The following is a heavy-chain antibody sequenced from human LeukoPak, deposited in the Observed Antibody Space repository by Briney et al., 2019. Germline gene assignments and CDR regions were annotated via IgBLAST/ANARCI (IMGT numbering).Heavy chain of an antibody. J-gene: IGHJ4*02. D-gene: IGHD1-26*01. V-gene: IGHV4-59*11. CDR2: IYYSGST. Sequence: SETLSLTCTVSGGSISSHYWSWIRQPPGKGLEWIGYIYYSGSTNYNPSLKSRVTISVDTSKNQFSLKLSSVTAADTAVYYCAREYSGSYSTDYWGQGTLVTVSS. CDR3: AREYSGSYSTDY. CDR1: GGSISSHY.